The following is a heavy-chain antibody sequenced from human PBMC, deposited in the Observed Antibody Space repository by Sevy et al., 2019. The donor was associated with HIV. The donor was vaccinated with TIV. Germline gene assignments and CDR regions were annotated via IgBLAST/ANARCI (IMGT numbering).Heavy chain of an antibody. J-gene: IGHJ4*02. CDR1: GFSFNKYA. CDR2: ISYDGRKK. Sequence: GESLKISCVASGFSFNKYAMHWVRQAPGKGLEWIGFISYDGRKKDYGDSVKGRVTISRDDSKNTLYLQLDSLRSEDTAVYYCARDPDIGDYVLLFDYWGQGTLVTVSS. D-gene: IGHD4-17*01. CDR3: ARDPDIGDYVLLFDY. V-gene: IGHV3-30*04.